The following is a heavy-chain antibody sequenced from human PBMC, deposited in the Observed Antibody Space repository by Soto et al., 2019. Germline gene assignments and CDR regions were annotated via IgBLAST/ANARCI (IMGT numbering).Heavy chain of an antibody. CDR3: VRDSRTGCSSINCYMH. CDR1: GDSLTNNHW. D-gene: IGHD2-15*01. J-gene: IGHJ4*02. CDR2: IWHTGRP. V-gene: IGHV4-4*02. Sequence: QLQLRESGPGLVQPSGTLSLTCDVSGDSLTNNHWWSWVRQAPGKGLEWIEEIWHTGRPNYNPSLKRRVAISIDKSKNQFSLKLSSVTAADTAVYYCVRDSRTGCSSINCYMHWGQGTLVTVSS.